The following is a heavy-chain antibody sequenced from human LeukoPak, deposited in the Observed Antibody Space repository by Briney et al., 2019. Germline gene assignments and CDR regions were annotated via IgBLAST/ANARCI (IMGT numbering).Heavy chain of an antibody. CDR1: GFTFSSYG. CDR3: ARDFSRTNWFDP. J-gene: IGHJ5*02. Sequence: GRSLRLSCAASGFTFSSYGMHWVRQAPGKGLEWVAVIWYDGSNNYYADSVKGRFTISRDNSKNTLYLQMNSLRAEDTAVYYCARDFSRTNWFDPWGQGTLVTVSS. CDR2: IWYDGSNN. D-gene: IGHD2/OR15-2a*01. V-gene: IGHV3-33*01.